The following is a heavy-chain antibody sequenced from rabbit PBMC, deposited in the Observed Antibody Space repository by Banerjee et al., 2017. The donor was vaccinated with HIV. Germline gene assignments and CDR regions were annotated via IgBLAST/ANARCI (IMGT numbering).Heavy chain of an antibody. V-gene: IGHV1S45*01. CDR2: IYAGSSDST. J-gene: IGHJ3*01. CDR1: GFDLSSYYY. D-gene: IGHD6-1*01. Sequence: QEQLEESGGDLVKPEGSLTLTCTASGFDLSSYYYMCWVRQAPGKGLEWIGCIYAGSSDSTYYASWAKGRATISKTSSTTVTLQMTSLTAADTATYFCARGASYHGYAYSIWGQGTLVTVS. CDR3: ARGASYHGYAYSI.